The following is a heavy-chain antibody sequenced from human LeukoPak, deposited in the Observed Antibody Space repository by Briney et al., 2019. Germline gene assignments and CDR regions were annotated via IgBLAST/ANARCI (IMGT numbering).Heavy chain of an antibody. J-gene: IGHJ4*02. V-gene: IGHV4-61*05. D-gene: IGHD1-26*01. CDR1: GGSTNSSSYY. CDR2: VYCSGST. CDR3: ARHGTGYFDY. Sequence: SETLSLTCTVSGGSTNSSSYYWAWIRQPPGKGLEWIGYVYCSGSTYYNPSLQSRVTISVDTSKNRFSLKLSSMTAADTAVYYCARHGTGYFDYWGQGTLVTVSS.